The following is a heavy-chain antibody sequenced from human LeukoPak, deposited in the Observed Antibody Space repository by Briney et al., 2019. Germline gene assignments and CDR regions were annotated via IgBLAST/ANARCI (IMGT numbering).Heavy chain of an antibody. J-gene: IGHJ4*02. V-gene: IGHV4-61*01. CDR3: ARESIAAAGRIFDY. CDR1: GGSVSSGSYY. CDR2: IYYRGST. D-gene: IGHD6-13*01. Sequence: PSETLSLTCTVSGGSVSSGSYYWSWIRQPPGKGLEWIGYIYYRGSTNYNPSLKSRVTISVDTSKNQFSLKLSSVTAADTAVYYCARESIAAAGRIFDYWGQGTLVTVSS.